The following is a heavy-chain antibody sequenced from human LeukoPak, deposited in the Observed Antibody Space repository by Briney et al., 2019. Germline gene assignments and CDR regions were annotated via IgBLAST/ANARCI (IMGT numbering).Heavy chain of an antibody. D-gene: IGHD3-3*01. Sequence: GGSLRLSCAASGLTFSSHAMHWIRQAPGKGLEYVSAIVSNGGNTYYAESARGRFTISRDNSKNTVYLQMGSLRPEDTGVYYCARGGYYAATDVWGQGALVTVSS. CDR2: IVSNGGNT. V-gene: IGHV3-64*02. CDR3: ARGGYYAATDV. CDR1: GLTFSSHA. J-gene: IGHJ4*02.